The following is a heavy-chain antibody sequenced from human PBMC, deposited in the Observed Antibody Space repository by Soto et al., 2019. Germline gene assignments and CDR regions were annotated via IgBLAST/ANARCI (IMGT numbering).Heavy chain of an antibody. Sequence: QVQLVQSGAEVKKPGSSVKVSCKASGGTFSTSAISWVRQAPGQGLEWVGGIMPVFPTPDYAQKFQGRVTITADESTTTADLELTSLRTDDTAVYYCARDIDRLQLGGNYYYILDVWGQGTAITVSS. CDR2: IMPVFPTP. CDR3: ARDIDRLQLGGNYYYILDV. CDR1: GGTFSTSA. J-gene: IGHJ6*02. V-gene: IGHV1-69*12. D-gene: IGHD1-1*01.